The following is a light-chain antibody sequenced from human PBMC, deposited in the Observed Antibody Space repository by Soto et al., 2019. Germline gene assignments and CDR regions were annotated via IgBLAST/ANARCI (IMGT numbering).Light chain of an antibody. J-gene: IGLJ1*01. V-gene: IGLV1-44*01. CDR1: SSNIGSNT. Sequence: QSVLTQPPSASVPPGQSGTISCSGSSSNIGSNTVNWYQQLPGTAPKLLIYSNNQRPSGVPDRFSGSKSGTSASLAISGLQSEDEADYYCAAWDDSLNGLYVFGTGTKLTVL. CDR3: AAWDDSLNGLYV. CDR2: SNN.